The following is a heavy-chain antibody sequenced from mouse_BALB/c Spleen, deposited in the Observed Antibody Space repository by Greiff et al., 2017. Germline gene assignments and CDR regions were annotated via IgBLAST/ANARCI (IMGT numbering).Heavy chain of an antibody. CDR2: IDPENGNT. V-gene: IGHV14-1*02. Sequence: VHVKQSGAELVRPGALVKLSCKASGFNIKDYYMHWVKQRPEQGLEWIGWIDPENGNTIYDPKFQGKASITADTSSNTAYLQLSSLTSEDTAVYYCARNPPHYYGSSPYFDYWGQGTTLTVSS. J-gene: IGHJ2*01. D-gene: IGHD1-1*01. CDR1: GFNIKDYY. CDR3: ARNPPHYYGSSPYFDY.